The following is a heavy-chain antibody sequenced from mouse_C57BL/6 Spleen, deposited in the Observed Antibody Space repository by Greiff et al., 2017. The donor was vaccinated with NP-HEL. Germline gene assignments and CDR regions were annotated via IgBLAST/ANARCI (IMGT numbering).Heavy chain of an antibody. J-gene: IGHJ3*01. Sequence: VQLQQSGPGLVKPSQSLSLTCSVTGYSITSGYYWNWIRQFPGNKLEWMGYISYDGSNKYNPSLKNRISITRDTSKNQFFLKLNSVTTEDTATYYCAREGGLGFAYWGQGTLVTVSA. D-gene: IGHD3-1*01. V-gene: IGHV3-6*01. CDR3: AREGGLGFAY. CDR2: ISYDGSN. CDR1: GYSITSGYY.